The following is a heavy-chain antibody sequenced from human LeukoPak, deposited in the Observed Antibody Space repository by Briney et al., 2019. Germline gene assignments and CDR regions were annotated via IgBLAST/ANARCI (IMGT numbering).Heavy chain of an antibody. CDR2: ISHIGRT. D-gene: IGHD4-17*01. J-gene: IGHJ3*02. V-gene: IGHV4-59*11. CDR1: GDSFSSHY. Sequence: MSSETLSLTCAVSGDSFSSHYWTWIRQSPGTGLEWIRYISHIGRTNYNPSLKSRVTISIDTSKNQFSLKLRSVTAAVTAVYYCARDLVTVTKGFDIWGQGTMVSVSS. CDR3: ARDLVTVTKGFDI.